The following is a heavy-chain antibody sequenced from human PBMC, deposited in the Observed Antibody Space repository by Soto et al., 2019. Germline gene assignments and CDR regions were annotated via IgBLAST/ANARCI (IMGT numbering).Heavy chain of an antibody. J-gene: IGHJ3*01. CDR3: ARERPLEDSPLADAFDV. V-gene: IGHV1-18*01. Sequence: QVHLVQSGAEVKKPGASVKVSCNSSGYTFTTYGVAWVRQVPGQGLEWMGWISGHNGKTSYAQSFQDRVTMTTVTSTITAYMELRSLRSADAAVYFCARERPLEDSPLADAFDVWGQGTRVTVSS. D-gene: IGHD1-1*01. CDR1: GYTFTTYG. CDR2: ISGHNGKT.